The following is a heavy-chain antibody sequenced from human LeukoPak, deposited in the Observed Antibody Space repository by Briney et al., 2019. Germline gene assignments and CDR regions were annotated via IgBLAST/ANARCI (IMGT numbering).Heavy chain of an antibody. V-gene: IGHV1-2*02. J-gene: IGHJ4*02. CDR2: INPNSGGT. CDR1: GYTFTGYY. D-gene: IGHD3-3*01. CDR3: ARGAYYDFWSGYYLPHFDY. Sequence: GASVKVSCKASGYTFTGYYMHWVRQAPGQGLEWMGWINPNSGGTNYAQKFQGRVTMTRDTSISTAYMELSRLRSDDTAVYYRARGAYYDFWSGYYLPHFDYWGQGTLVTVSS.